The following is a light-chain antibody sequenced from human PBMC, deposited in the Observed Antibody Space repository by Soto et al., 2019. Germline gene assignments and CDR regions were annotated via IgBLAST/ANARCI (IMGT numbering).Light chain of an antibody. V-gene: IGKV3-15*01. Sequence: EIVMTQSPAILSVSPGETGTLSCRASQDIGTKLAWYQQKPGQAPRLLMYDVSTRASAAPARFSGSGSGSEFTLTIISLQSDDFATYYCQHYNSYSEAFGQGTKVDIK. CDR1: QDIGTK. CDR3: QHYNSYSEA. J-gene: IGKJ1*01. CDR2: DVS.